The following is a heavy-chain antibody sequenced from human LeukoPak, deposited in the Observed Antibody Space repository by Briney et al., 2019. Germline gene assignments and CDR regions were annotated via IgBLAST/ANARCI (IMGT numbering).Heavy chain of an antibody. Sequence: GGSLRLSCAASEFSVGSNYMTWVRQAPGKGLEWVSGINWNAGSTGYADSVKGRFTISRDNTKNSLYLQMNSLRAEDTALYYCARDRTSGSNVLYFDYWGQGALVTVSS. J-gene: IGHJ4*02. D-gene: IGHD1-26*01. V-gene: IGHV3-20*04. CDR3: ARDRTSGSNVLYFDY. CDR1: EFSVGSNY. CDR2: INWNAGST.